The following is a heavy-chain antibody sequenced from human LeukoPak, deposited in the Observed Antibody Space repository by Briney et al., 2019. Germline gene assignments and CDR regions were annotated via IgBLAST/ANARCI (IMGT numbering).Heavy chain of an antibody. CDR3: ASPSIVGARGYFDH. J-gene: IGHJ4*02. CDR2: IYYSGST. Sequence: PSETLSLTCTVSGGSISSYYWGWIRQPPGKGLEWIGSIYYSGSTYYNPSLKSRVTISVDTSKNQFSLKLSSVTAADTAVYYCASPSIVGARGYFDHWGQGTLVTVSS. D-gene: IGHD1-26*01. CDR1: GGSISSYY. V-gene: IGHV4-39*07.